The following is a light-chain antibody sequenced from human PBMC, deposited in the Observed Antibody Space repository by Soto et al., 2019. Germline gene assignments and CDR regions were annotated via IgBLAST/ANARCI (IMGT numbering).Light chain of an antibody. V-gene: IGLV2-8*01. CDR3: SSYAGNNNVI. CDR1: SGDVGSYRF. Sequence: QSALTQPPSASGSPGQSVTISCTGTSGDVGSYRFVSWYQQHPGKAPKLLIYEVTKRPSGVPDRFSASTSGNTASLTVSGLQADDEAAYYCSSYAGNNNVIFGGGTKVTVL. CDR2: EVT. J-gene: IGLJ2*01.